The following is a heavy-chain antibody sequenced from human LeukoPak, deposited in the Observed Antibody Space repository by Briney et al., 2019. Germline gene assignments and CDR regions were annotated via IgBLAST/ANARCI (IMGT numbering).Heavy chain of an antibody. CDR1: GGSISSGSYY. J-gene: IGHJ4*02. V-gene: IGHV4-61*02. D-gene: IGHD4-17*01. CDR2: IYTSGST. CDR3: AREDHYGNFDY. Sequence: KPSETLSLTCTASGGSISSGSYYWGWIRQPAGKGLEWIGRIYTSGSTNYNPSLKGRVNMSVDTSKNQFSLKLSSVTAADTAVYYCAREDHYGNFDYWGQGTLVTVSS.